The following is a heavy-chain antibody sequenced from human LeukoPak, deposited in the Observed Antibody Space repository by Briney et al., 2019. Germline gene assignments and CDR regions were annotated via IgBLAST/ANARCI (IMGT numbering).Heavy chain of an antibody. V-gene: IGHV3-53*01. CDR2: IYSGGST. J-gene: IGHJ4*02. Sequence: GGSLRLSCAASGFTVSSDYMSWVRQAPGKGLEWVSVIYSGGSTYYADSVKGRFTISRDNSKNTLYLQMNSLRAEDTAVYYCAKARDGYNDFDYWGQGTLVTVSS. CDR3: AKARDGYNDFDY. D-gene: IGHD5-24*01. CDR1: GFTVSSDY.